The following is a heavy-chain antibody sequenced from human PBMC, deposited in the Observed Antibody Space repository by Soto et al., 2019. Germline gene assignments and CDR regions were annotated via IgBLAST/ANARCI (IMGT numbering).Heavy chain of an antibody. CDR3: ARHYGYSHFDY. CDR1: GGSISSSSYY. V-gene: IGHV4-39*01. J-gene: IGHJ4*02. CDR2: TYYSGST. Sequence: SETLSLTCTVSGGSISSSSYYWGWIRQPPGKGLEWIGSTYYSGSTYYNPSLKSRVTISVDTSKNQFSLKLSSVTAADTAVYYCARHYGYSHFDYWGQGTLVT. D-gene: IGHD5-18*01.